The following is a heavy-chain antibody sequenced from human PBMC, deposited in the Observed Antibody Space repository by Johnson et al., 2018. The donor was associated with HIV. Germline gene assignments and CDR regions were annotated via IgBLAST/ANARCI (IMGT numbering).Heavy chain of an antibody. V-gene: IGHV3-33*01. J-gene: IGHJ3*02. CDR3: ARELGYCSGGSCYSTGAFDI. D-gene: IGHD2-15*01. Sequence: QVQLVESGGGVVQPGTSLRLSCEGSGLSLSAYGLHWVRQAPGKGLEWVAVIWPDGSNRYYSDSVKGRFTISRDNSKNSLYLQMNSLRAEDTALYYCARELGYCSGGSCYSTGAFDIWGQGTMVTVSS. CDR1: GLSLSAYG. CDR2: IWPDGSNR.